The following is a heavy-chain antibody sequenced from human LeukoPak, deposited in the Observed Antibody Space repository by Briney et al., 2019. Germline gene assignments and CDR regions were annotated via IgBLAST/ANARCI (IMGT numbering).Heavy chain of an antibody. CDR1: GFTFRSYY. J-gene: IGHJ6*02. CDR3: AAGYSSSWYWGGDYYYGMDV. Sequence: PGRSLRLSCTASGFTFRSYYMHWVRQAPGKGLEWVSYISSSGSTIYYADSVKGRFTISRDNAKNSLYLQMNSLRAEDTAVYYCAAGYSSSWYWGGDYYYGMDVWGQGTTVTVSS. V-gene: IGHV3-48*03. CDR2: ISSSGSTI. D-gene: IGHD6-13*01.